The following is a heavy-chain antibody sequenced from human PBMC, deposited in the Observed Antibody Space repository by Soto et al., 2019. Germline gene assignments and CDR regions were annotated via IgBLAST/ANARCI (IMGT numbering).Heavy chain of an antibody. V-gene: IGHV3-33*01. CDR1: GFTFSSYG. D-gene: IGHD1-26*01. CDR2: IWYDGSNK. Sequence: QVQLVESGGGVVQPGRSLRLSCAASGFTFSSYGMHWVRQAPGKGLEWVAVIWYDGSNKYYADSVKGRFTISRDNSKNTLYLQMNSLRAEDTAVYYCAREEGGSYFDYWGQGTLVTVSS. J-gene: IGHJ4*02. CDR3: AREEGGSYFDY.